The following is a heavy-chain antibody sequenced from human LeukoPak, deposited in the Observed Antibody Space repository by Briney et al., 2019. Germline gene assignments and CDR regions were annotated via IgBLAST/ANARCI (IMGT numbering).Heavy chain of an antibody. CDR3: VREALGAFDI. CDR1: GFTFSSYE. V-gene: IGHV3-48*03. D-gene: IGHD3-10*01. Sequence: GGSLRLSCAASGFTFSSYEMNWVRQAPGKGLEWVSYMSSTGSTIYYADSVKGRFTISRDNGKNSLYLQMNSLRAEDTAVYYCVREALGAFDIWGQGTMVPVSS. CDR2: MSSTGSTI. J-gene: IGHJ3*02.